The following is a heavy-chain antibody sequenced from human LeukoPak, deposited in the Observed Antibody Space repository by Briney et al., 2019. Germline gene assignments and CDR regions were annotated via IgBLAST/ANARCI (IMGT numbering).Heavy chain of an antibody. J-gene: IGHJ3*02. CDR2: INPNSGGT. Sequence: ASVKVSCKASGYTFTGYYMHWVRQAPGQGLEWMGWINPNSGGTNYAQKFQGRVTMTRDKSISTAYLQWSSLKASDTAMYYCARSYSSSWGAFDIWGQGTMVTVSS. D-gene: IGHD6-13*01. CDR3: ARSYSSSWGAFDI. CDR1: GYTFTGYY. V-gene: IGHV1-2*02.